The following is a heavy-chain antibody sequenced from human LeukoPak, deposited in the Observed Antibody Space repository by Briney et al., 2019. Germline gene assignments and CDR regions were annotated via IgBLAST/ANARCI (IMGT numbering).Heavy chain of an antibody. V-gene: IGHV1-8*01. CDR1: GYTFTSYD. CDR2: MNPNSGNT. CDR3: ATSRRPSNIAVAY. D-gene: IGHD6-19*01. J-gene: IGHJ4*02. Sequence: ASVKVSCKASGYTFTSYDINWVRQATGQGLEWMGWMNPNSGNTGYAQKFQGRVTMTRNTSISTAYMELSSLRSEDTAVYYCATSRRPSNIAVAYWGQGTLVTVSS.